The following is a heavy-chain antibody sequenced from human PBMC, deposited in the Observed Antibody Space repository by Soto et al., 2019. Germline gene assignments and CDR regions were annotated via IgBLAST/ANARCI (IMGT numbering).Heavy chain of an antibody. CDR3: ERRTYYYGSGSHWDY. V-gene: IGHV1-2*02. D-gene: IGHD3-10*01. J-gene: IGHJ4*02. CDR2: INPNSGGT. CDR1: GYTFTGYY. Sequence: QVQLVQSGAEVKKPGASVKVSCKASGYTFTGYYMHWVRQAPGQGLEWMGWINPNSGGTNYAQKFQGRVTRTSDTSISTAYMELSRLRSDDTAVYYCERRTYYYGSGSHWDYWGQGTLVTVS.